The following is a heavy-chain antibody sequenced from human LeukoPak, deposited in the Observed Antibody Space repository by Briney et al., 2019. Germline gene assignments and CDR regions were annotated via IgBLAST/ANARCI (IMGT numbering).Heavy chain of an antibody. CDR3: AKDAEWGTVTGAEYFQH. D-gene: IGHD4-17*01. CDR2: ISGSGGST. V-gene: IGHV3-23*01. CDR1: GFTFSSYA. J-gene: IGHJ1*01. Sequence: GGSLRLSCAASGFTFSSYAMSWVRQAPGKGLEWVSAISGSGGSTYYADSVKGRFTISRDNSKNTLYLQMNSLRAEDTAVYYCAKDAEWGTVTGAEYFQHWGQGTLVTVSS.